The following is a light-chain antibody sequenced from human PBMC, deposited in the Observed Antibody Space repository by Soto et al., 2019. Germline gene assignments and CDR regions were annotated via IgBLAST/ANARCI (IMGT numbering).Light chain of an antibody. CDR1: QSVSSW. J-gene: IGKJ2*01. Sequence: DIQMTQSPSTLSASVGDRVTITCRASQSVSSWLAWYQQKPGKAPNLLIYKASSLQRGVPSTFSGSGSGTEFTLTISSLQPGDFATYYCQQYSTYPYTFGQGTKLEIK. CDR3: QQYSTYPYT. CDR2: KAS. V-gene: IGKV1-5*03.